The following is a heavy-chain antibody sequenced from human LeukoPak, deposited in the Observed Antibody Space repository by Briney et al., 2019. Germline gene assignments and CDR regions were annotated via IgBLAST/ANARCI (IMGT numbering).Heavy chain of an antibody. Sequence: SVKVSYKASGGTFSSYAISWVRQAPGQGLEWMGGIIPIFGTANYAQKFQGRVTITADESTSTAYMELSSLRSEDTAVYYCARVAAEVVGVPGAIGFGWLRRDYYYMDVWGKGITVTVSS. CDR3: ARVAAEVVGVPGAIGFGWLRRDYYYMDV. V-gene: IGHV1-69*13. CDR1: GGTFSSYA. CDR2: IIPIFGTA. J-gene: IGHJ6*03. D-gene: IGHD2-2*02.